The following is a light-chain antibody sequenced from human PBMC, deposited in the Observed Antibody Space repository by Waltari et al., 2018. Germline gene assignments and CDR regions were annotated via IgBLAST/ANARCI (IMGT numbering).Light chain of an antibody. CDR1: SSAVGSYNF. Sequence: QSALTQPASVSGSPGQSLTISCTGTSSAVGSYNFVSWYQHHPGKAPKLIISEVTKRPSGVSNRFSGSKSGNTASLTISGLQADDEADYYCCSFASRIGVFGGGTKVTVL. CDR3: CSFASRIGV. CDR2: EVT. V-gene: IGLV2-23*02. J-gene: IGLJ2*01.